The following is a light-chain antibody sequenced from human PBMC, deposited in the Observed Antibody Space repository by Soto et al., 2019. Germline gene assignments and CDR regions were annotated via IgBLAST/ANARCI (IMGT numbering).Light chain of an antibody. J-gene: IGLJ2*01. CDR2: GNI. Sequence: QSVLTQPPSVSGAPGQRVTISCTGSSSIIGAGYDVHWYQQLPGTAPKLLIYGNINRPSGVPDRFSGSKSGSSASLAISGLQAEDEADYYCQSYDSSLSDWKFGGGPKVTVL. CDR1: SSIIGAGYD. V-gene: IGLV1-40*01. CDR3: QSYDSSLSDWK.